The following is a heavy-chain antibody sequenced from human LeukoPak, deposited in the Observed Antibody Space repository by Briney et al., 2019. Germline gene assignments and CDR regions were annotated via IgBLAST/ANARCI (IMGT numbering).Heavy chain of an antibody. D-gene: IGHD2-2*01. CDR1: GFTYTSSA. Sequence: ASVKVSCKSSGFTYTSSAMQWVPQARGQRLEWIGWIVVGSGNTNYAQKFQERVTITRDMSTSTAYMELSSLRSEDTAVYYCEAPAQSRYCSSTSCYDYLDYWGQGTLVTVSS. CDR2: IVVGSGNT. V-gene: IGHV1-58*02. J-gene: IGHJ4*02. CDR3: EAPAQSRYCSSTSCYDYLDY.